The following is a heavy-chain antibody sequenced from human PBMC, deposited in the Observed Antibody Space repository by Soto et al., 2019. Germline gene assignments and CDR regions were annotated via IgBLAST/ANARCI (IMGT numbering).Heavy chain of an antibody. D-gene: IGHD5-12*01. Sequence: WASVKVSCKASGYTFTSYYISWVRRAPGQGLEWMGWISAYNGNTNYAQKFQGRVTMTTDTSTSTVYMELRSLRSDDTAVYYCARDRNGGYPDYWGQGTPVTVSS. CDR2: ISAYNGNT. J-gene: IGHJ4*02. V-gene: IGHV1-18*01. CDR1: GYTFTSYY. CDR3: ARDRNGGYPDY.